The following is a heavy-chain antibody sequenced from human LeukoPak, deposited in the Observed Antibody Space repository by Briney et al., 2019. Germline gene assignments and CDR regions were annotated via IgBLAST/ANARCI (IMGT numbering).Heavy chain of an antibody. Sequence: ASVKVSCKTSGYTFTSYGISWVRRAPGQGLEWMGWISTSKGNTIYAQKFQARVTLTTGTSTSTAYMVLRSLRSDDTAVYYCARDKQYAFDTWGQGTMVTVAS. D-gene: IGHD6-19*01. J-gene: IGHJ3*02. CDR3: ARDKQYAFDT. CDR1: GYTFTSYG. CDR2: ISTSKGNT. V-gene: IGHV1-18*01.